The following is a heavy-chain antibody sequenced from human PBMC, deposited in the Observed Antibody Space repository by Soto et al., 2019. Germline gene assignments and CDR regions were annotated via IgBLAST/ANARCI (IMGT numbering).Heavy chain of an antibody. CDR3: ARPKQLWDYYGMDV. Sequence: SETLSLTCTVSGGSISSYYWSWIRQPPGKGLEWIGYIYYSGSTNYNPSLKSRVTISVDTSKNQFSLKLGSVTAADTAVYYCARPKQLWDYYGMDVWGQGTTVTVSS. J-gene: IGHJ6*02. D-gene: IGHD5-18*01. V-gene: IGHV4-59*01. CDR1: GGSISSYY. CDR2: IYYSGST.